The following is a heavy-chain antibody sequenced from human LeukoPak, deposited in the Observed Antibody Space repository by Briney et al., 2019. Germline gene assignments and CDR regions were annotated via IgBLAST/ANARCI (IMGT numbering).Heavy chain of an antibody. CDR3: ATDLSFLGFPGY. CDR1: GYTLTELS. J-gene: IGHJ4*02. V-gene: IGHV1-24*01. D-gene: IGHD2-21*01. CDR2: FDLEDGET. Sequence: ASVKVSCKVSGYTLTELSMHWVRQAPGKGLEWMGGFDLEDGETIYAQKFQGRVTMTEDTSTDTAYMELSSLRSEDTAVYYCATDLSFLGFPGYWGQGTLVTVSS.